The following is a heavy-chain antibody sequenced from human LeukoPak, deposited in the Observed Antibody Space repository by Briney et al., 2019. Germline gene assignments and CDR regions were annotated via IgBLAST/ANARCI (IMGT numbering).Heavy chain of an antibody. V-gene: IGHV3-23*01. CDR1: GFTFRTYA. CDR2: ISDSGGST. Sequence: GGSLRLSCVGSGFTFRTYAMIWVRQAPGKGLQWVSAISDSGGSTYYADSVKGRFTISRDNSKNTLYLQMHSLRAEDTAVYYCAKSLNYYDSGTFRRDFDYWGQGTLVTVSS. CDR3: AKSLNYYDSGTFRRDFDY. J-gene: IGHJ4*02. D-gene: IGHD3-10*01.